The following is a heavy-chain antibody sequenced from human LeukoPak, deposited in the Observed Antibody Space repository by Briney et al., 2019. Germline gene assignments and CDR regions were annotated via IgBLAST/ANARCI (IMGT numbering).Heavy chain of an antibody. CDR1: GDSISSRLVY. CDR2: INYSGST. CDR3: SRLFVTGVDGGGRFHS. Sequence: SETLSLTCSVSGDSISSRLVYWGWIRQPPGKGLEYIGSINYSGSTYYDPSLKGRVTISVDTSKNQLSLKVTSMTAADSAVYYCSRLFVTGVDGGGRFHSWGQGTLVTVSS. V-gene: IGHV4-39*01. D-gene: IGHD1-14*01. J-gene: IGHJ5*01.